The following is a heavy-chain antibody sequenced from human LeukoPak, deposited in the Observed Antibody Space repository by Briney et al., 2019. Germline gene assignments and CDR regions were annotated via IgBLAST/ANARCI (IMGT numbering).Heavy chain of an antibody. CDR2: IYYSGST. Sequence: SETLSLTCTVSGGSISSYYWSWIRQPPGKGLEWIGYIYYSGSTNYNPSLKSRVTISVDTSKNQFSLKLSSVTAADTAVYYCARDRNSGSYSDAFDIWGQGTMVTVSS. CDR1: GGSISSYY. V-gene: IGHV4-59*01. D-gene: IGHD1-26*01. J-gene: IGHJ3*02. CDR3: ARDRNSGSYSDAFDI.